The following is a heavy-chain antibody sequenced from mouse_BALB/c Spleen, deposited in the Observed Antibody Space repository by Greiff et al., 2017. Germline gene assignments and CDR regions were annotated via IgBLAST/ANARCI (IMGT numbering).Heavy chain of an antibody. V-gene: IGHV1-74*01. Sequence: VQLQQPGAELVKPGASVKLSCKASGYTFTSYYMHWVKQRPGQGLEWIGRIDPANGDTNFDQKFKGKATMTADKSSSTAYMQLSSLTSEDSAVYYCSTRGRCYDEYFDDWGEGTMVTVAS. D-gene: IGHD1-1*01. J-gene: IGHJ1*01. CDR1: GYTFTSYY. CDR2: IDPANGDT. CDR3: STRGRCYDEYFDD.